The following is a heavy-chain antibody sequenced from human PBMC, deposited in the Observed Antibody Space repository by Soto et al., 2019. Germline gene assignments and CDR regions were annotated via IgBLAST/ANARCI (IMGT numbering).Heavy chain of an antibody. CDR1: DGSISGYY. Sequence: QVQLQESGPGLVKPSETLSLTCSVSDGSISGYYWSWIRQPPGKGLEWIGYFHYSRSTNYNPSLKSRVTISVDTSKNQFSLNLSSVTAADTAVYYCARTYTDAFDIWGQGTMVTVSS. CDR3: ARTYTDAFDI. D-gene: IGHD2-2*02. J-gene: IGHJ3*02. V-gene: IGHV4-59*01. CDR2: FHYSRST.